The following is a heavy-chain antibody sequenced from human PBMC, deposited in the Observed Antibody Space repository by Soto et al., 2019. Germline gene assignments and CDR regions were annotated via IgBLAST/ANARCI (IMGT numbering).Heavy chain of an antibody. CDR1: GFTFSSYG. J-gene: IGHJ4*02. V-gene: IGHV3-30*03. CDR3: GVVMGAWYFDY. D-gene: IGHD2-15*01. Sequence: QVQLVESGGGVVQPGRSLRLSCAASGFTFSSYGMHWVRQAPGKGLEWVAVISYDGSNKYYADSVKGRFTISRDNSKNALYVQMNSTGAEATAVYYCGVVMGAWYFDYWGQGTLVTVSS. CDR2: ISYDGSNK.